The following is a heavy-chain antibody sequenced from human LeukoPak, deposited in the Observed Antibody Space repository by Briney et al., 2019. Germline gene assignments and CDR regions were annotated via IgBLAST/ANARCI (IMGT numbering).Heavy chain of an antibody. CDR3: ARDEDYYGSGSYGSDY. CDR2: ISAYNGNT. V-gene: IGHV1-18*04. J-gene: IGHJ4*02. CDR1: GYTFTSYG. Sequence: ASVKVSCKASGYTFTSYGISWVRRAPGQGLEWMGWISAYNGNTNYAQKLQGRVTMTTDTSTSTAYMELRSLRSDDTAVYYCARDEDYYGSGSYGSDYWGQGTLVTVSS. D-gene: IGHD3-10*01.